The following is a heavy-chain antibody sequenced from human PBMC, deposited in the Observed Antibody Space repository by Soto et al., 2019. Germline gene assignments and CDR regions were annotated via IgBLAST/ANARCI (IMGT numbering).Heavy chain of an antibody. CDR1: GFSLSTSGVG. CDR2: IYWDDDK. D-gene: IGHD2-2*01. Sequence: QITLKESGPPLVKPTQTLTLTCTFSGFSLSTSGVGVGWIRQPPGKALEWLELIYWDDDKRYSPSLKSRLTITKDTSKSQVVLTMTNMDPVDTATYYCAPPSRRYGISTSCYANAFDIWGQGTMVTDSS. CDR3: APPSRRYGISTSCYANAFDI. J-gene: IGHJ3*02. V-gene: IGHV2-5*02.